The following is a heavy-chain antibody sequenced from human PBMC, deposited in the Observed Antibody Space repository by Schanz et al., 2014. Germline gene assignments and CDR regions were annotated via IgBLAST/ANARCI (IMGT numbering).Heavy chain of an antibody. CDR2: INQDGSDK. CDR1: GFTFGTFW. Sequence: EVQLLESGGGLVQPGGSLRLSCAVSGFTFGTFWMSWVRQAPGKGLEWVANINQDGSDKSYVDSVKGRFTISRDNAKNMLYLQMNSLRAEDTAVYYCAKIWKGHPIEVRPGWSDGMDVWGQGTTVLVSS. V-gene: IGHV3-7*03. J-gene: IGHJ6*02. D-gene: IGHD6-6*01. CDR3: AKIWKGHPIEVRPGWSDGMDV.